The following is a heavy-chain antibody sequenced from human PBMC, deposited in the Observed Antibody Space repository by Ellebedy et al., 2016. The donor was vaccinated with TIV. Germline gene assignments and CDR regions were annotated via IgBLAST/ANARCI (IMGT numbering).Heavy chain of an antibody. Sequence: GESLKISCAASGFTFSDYTMNWVRQAPGKGLEWVSSISSTGAYIYYTDSVKGRFTISRDNAKNSLYLQMNGLRAEDTAVYYCAREEQLVPFDYWGQGTLVTVSS. V-gene: IGHV3-21*01. CDR1: GFTFSDYT. CDR3: AREEQLVPFDY. D-gene: IGHD6-13*01. CDR2: ISSTGAYI. J-gene: IGHJ4*02.